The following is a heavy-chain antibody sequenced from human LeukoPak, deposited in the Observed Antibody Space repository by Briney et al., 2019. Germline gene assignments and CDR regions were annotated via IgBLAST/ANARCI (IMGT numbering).Heavy chain of an antibody. J-gene: IGHJ4*02. CDR3: ARDYDTSGSYFDFFDY. V-gene: IGHV3-30-3*01. D-gene: IGHD3-22*01. CDR1: GFTFSTYA. Sequence: SGGSLRLSCAASGFTFSTYAVHWVRQAPGKGLEWVAVISYDGGKRYYADSVKGRFTISRDNSKNAFLQMNSLRAEDTAVYYCARDYDTSGSYFDFFDYWGQGTLVTVSS. CDR2: ISYDGGKR.